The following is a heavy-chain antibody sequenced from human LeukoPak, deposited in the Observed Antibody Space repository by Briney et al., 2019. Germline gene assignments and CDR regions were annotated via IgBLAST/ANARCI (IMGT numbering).Heavy chain of an antibody. J-gene: IGHJ4*02. V-gene: IGHV3-7*01. CDR2: INHNGNVN. CDR3: AKDGYSSSWYY. Sequence: GGSLRLSCAASGFTFSSYWMNWARQAPGKGLEWVASINHNGNVNYYVDSVKGRFTISRDNSKNTLYLQMNSLRAEDTAVYYCAKDGYSSSWYYWGQGTLVTVSS. D-gene: IGHD6-13*01. CDR1: GFTFSSYW.